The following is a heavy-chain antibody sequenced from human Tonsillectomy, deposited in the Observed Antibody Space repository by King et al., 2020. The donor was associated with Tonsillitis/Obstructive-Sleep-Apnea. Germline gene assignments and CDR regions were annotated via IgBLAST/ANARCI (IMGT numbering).Heavy chain of an antibody. J-gene: IGHJ4*02. CDR2: INHSGST. V-gene: IGHV4-34*01. CDR1: GGSFSAYY. CDR3: ARGGLLTGYYASTDFDY. Sequence: VQLPQWGAGLLKPSETLSLTCAVYGGSFSAYYWSWIRQPPGKGLEWIGEINHSGSTKYNPSLKSRVIISLDTSKNQFSLKLSSVTAADTAVYYCARGGLLTGYYASTDFDYWGQGTLVTVSS. D-gene: IGHD3-9*01.